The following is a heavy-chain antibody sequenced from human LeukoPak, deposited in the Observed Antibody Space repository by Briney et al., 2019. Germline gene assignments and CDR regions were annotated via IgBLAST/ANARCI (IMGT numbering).Heavy chain of an antibody. CDR1: GGSLSSYY. CDR2: IYTSGST. J-gene: IGHJ4*02. Sequence: SETLSLTCTVSGGSLSSYYWSWIRQPAGKGLEWIGRIYTSGSTNYNPSLKSRVTISVDTSKNQFSLKLSSVTAADTAVYYCAVTPLLCGGDCYIIADYWGQGTLVTVSS. V-gene: IGHV4-4*07. CDR3: AVTPLLCGGDCYIIADY. D-gene: IGHD2-21*01.